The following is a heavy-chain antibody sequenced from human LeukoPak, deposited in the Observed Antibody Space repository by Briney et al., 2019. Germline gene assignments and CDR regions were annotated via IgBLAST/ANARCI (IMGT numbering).Heavy chain of an antibody. D-gene: IGHD2-15*01. J-gene: IGHJ4*02. CDR3: AALHCSGGGCYFDY. Sequence: PGGSLRLSCAASGFTFSSYAMSWVGQAPGKGLEWVSVIYSGGSTYYADSVKGRFTIPRDNSKNTLYPQMNSLRAEDTAVYYCAALHCSGGGCYFDYWGQGTLVTVSS. CDR2: IYSGGST. CDR1: GFTFSSYA. V-gene: IGHV3-66*01.